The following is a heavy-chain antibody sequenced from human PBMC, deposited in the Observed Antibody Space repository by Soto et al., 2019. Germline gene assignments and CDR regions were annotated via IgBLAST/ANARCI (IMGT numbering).Heavy chain of an antibody. CDR1: GYTFTTYG. D-gene: IGHD1-26*01. CDR2: ISGTNGHT. V-gene: IGHV1-18*01. Sequence: QVQVVQSGAEVKKPGASVKVSCKTSGYTFTTYGIGWVRQAPGQGLEWMGWISGTNGHTNYEQKVKGRETVTTDTSTSTAYMELRSLRSDDTAGYYCAREVAGARGEYDYWGQGALVTVSS. J-gene: IGHJ4*02. CDR3: AREVAGARGEYDY.